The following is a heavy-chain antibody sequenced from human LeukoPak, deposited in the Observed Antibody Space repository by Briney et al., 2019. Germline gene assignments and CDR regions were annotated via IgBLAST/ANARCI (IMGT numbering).Heavy chain of an antibody. CDR2: ISWNSGSI. J-gene: IGHJ4*02. V-gene: IGHV3-9*01. Sequence: GGSLRLSCAASGFTFDDYAMHWVRKAPGKGLEWVSGISWNSGSIGYADSVKGRFTISRDNAKNSLYLQMNSLRAEDTALYYCAKGSIVGATTSPFDYWGQGTLVTVSS. D-gene: IGHD1-26*01. CDR3: AKGSIVGATTSPFDY. CDR1: GFTFDDYA.